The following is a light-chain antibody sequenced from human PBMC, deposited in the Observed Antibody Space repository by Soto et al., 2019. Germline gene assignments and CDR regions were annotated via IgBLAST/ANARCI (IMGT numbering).Light chain of an antibody. V-gene: IGKV2-30*02. J-gene: IGKJ5*01. Sequence: DVVMTQSALSLPVTLGQPATISCRSNQSLVHSDGIAYFSWFQQRPGRSPRSLIYKVSNRDSGVPARFRGSGSGTDFALKISRVEAEDVWVYYCMQGTHSPITFGQGTRLDIK. CDR1: QSLVHSDGIAY. CDR3: MQGTHSPIT. CDR2: KVS.